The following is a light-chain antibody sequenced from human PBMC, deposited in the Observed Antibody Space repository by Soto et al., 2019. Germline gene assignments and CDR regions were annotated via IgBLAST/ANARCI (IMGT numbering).Light chain of an antibody. CDR3: HQCVEWPPMT. CDR2: GAS. CDR1: ETVATN. J-gene: IGKJ1*01. Sequence: EVVMTQSPATLSVSPGERATLSCRASETVATNLAWYQQQPGQAPRLLISGASTRAAGISDRFRGSGSGTEFTRTISSLRSEDSAIYYCHQCVEWPPMTFGQGTKVEI. V-gene: IGKV3-15*01.